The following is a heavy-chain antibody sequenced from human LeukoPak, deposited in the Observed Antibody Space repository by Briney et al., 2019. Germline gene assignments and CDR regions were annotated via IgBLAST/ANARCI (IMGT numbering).Heavy chain of an antibody. Sequence: GGSLRLSCAASGFTVSNNYMNWVRQAPGKGLEWVSVIYSGGSTYYADSVKGRFTISRDSSKNTLYLQMNSLRAEDTAVYYCATGFFYFYYTDVWGKGTTVTISS. J-gene: IGHJ6*03. CDR3: ATGFFYFYYTDV. CDR2: IYSGGST. V-gene: IGHV3-66*01. CDR1: GFTVSNNY. D-gene: IGHD1-1*01.